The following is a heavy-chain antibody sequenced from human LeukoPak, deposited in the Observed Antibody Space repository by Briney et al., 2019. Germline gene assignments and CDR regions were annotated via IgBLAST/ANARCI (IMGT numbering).Heavy chain of an antibody. CDR3: AKDAYYDILTGHGDNWFDP. V-gene: IGHV3-7*01. J-gene: IGHJ5*02. CDR2: IKQDGSEK. CDR1: GFTFSSYW. Sequence: GGSLRLSCAASGFTFSSYWINWVRQAPGKGLEWVANIKQDGSEKYYVDSVKGRFTISRDNSKNTLYLQMNGLRAEDTAVYYCAKDAYYDILTGHGDNWFDPWGQGTLVTVSS. D-gene: IGHD3-9*01.